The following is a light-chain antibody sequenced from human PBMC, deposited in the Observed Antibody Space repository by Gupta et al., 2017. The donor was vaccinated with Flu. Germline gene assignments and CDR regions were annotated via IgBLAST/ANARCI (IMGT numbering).Light chain of an antibody. J-gene: IGLJ2*01. CDR1: RSNIGSNT. Sequence: QSVLTQPPSASGAPGQRVTISCSGSRSNIGSNTVDWYQQLPGTAPKRLIYSNNQRPAGVPDRFSGSKSGTSASLAISGLQSEDEADYYCAAWDDSLNVVFGGGTKLTVL. V-gene: IGLV1-44*01. CDR3: AAWDDSLNVV. CDR2: SNN.